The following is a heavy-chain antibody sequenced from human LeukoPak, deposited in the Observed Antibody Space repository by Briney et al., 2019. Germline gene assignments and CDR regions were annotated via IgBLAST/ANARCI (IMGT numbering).Heavy chain of an antibody. CDR3: VTDSSGWYLY. V-gene: IGHV1-69*05. D-gene: IGHD6-19*01. J-gene: IGHJ4*02. CDR2: IIPIFGTA. CDR1: GGTFSSYA. Sequence: SVKVSCKASGGTFSSYAISWVRQAPGQGLEWMGRIIPIFGTANYAQKFQGRVTITTDESTSTAYMELSSLRSEDTAVYYCVTDSSGWYLYWGQGTLVTVSS.